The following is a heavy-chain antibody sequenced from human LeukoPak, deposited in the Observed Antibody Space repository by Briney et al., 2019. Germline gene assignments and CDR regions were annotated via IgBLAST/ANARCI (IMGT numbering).Heavy chain of an antibody. J-gene: IGHJ4*02. D-gene: IGHD3-9*01. Sequence: GRSLRLSCAASGFTFSSSAMHWVRQAPGKGLEWVAVISYGGTTKIYAESVKGRFTISRDNSKDTLYLRMNSLTTEDTAVYYCAKAESPDILSGYYRSYFDHWGQGTLVTVSS. CDR3: AKAESPDILSGYYRSYFDH. V-gene: IGHV3-30*04. CDR1: GFTFSSSA. CDR2: ISYGGTTK.